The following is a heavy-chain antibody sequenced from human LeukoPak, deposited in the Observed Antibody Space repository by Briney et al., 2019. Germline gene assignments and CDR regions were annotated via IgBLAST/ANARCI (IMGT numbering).Heavy chain of an antibody. CDR1: GYSISSGYY. Sequence: PSETLSLTCAVSGYSISSGYYWGWIRQPPGKGLEWIGSTYHSGSTYYNPSLKSRVTISVDTSKNQFSLKLSSVTAADTAVYYCARLDYGDYPYYYYYMDVWRKGTTVTVSS. J-gene: IGHJ6*03. V-gene: IGHV4-38-2*01. CDR3: ARLDYGDYPYYYYYMDV. D-gene: IGHD4-17*01. CDR2: TYHSGST.